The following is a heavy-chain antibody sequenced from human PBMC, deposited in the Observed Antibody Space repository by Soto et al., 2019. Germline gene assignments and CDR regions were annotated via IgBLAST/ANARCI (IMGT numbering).Heavy chain of an antibody. CDR3: ARDNGYSYGYTLDH. V-gene: IGHV4-59*01. D-gene: IGHD5-18*01. CDR1: GGSISSYY. J-gene: IGHJ4*02. Sequence: QVQLQESGPGLVKPSETLSLTCTVSGGSISSYYWSWIRQPPGKGLEWIGYIYYSGSTNYNPSLKSRITXXVXTYXNQFSLKLSSVTAADTAVYYCARDNGYSYGYTLDHWGQGTLVTVSS. CDR2: IYYSGST.